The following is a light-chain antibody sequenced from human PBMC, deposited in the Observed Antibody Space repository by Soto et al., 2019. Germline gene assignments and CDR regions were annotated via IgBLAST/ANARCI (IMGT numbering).Light chain of an antibody. CDR1: QSIDSD. V-gene: IGKV3-15*01. CDR2: GAS. CDR3: QQYSHWRT. J-gene: IGKJ1*01. Sequence: EIMMTQSPANVSVFPGERATLSCRAGQSIDSDLAWYQQKPGHVPRLLIYGASTRATGVPARFSGSGSGTEFTHTIISLQSDDFAVYYCQQYSHWRTFGPGTKVEIK.